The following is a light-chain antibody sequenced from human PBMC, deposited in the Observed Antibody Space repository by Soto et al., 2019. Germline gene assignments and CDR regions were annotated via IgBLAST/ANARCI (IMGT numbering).Light chain of an antibody. CDR1: QSISNY. V-gene: IGKV1-39*01. CDR3: HQSYRTWT. Sequence: DIQMTQSPSSLSASVGERVTITCRASQSISNYLNWYQQKPGKAPKLLTYAASSLQSGVPSGFSGRFSGTDFTLTISSAQAEHLATYYCHQSYRTWTFGQGTKV. J-gene: IGKJ1*01. CDR2: AAS.